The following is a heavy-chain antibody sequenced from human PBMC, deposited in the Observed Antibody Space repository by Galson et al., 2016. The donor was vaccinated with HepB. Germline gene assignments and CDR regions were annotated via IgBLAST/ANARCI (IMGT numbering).Heavy chain of an antibody. CDR3: ASEPAQGTGTNAHWHGMDV. CDR1: GGTFSNSA. D-gene: IGHD1/OR15-1a*01. CDR2: IIPLFGEP. Sequence: SVKVSCKASGGTFSNSAISWLRQAPGQGPEWMGGIIPLFGEPKYARDFQGRVTISADASKSTAYLEVISLTKEDTAVFYCASEPAQGTGTNAHWHGMDVGGQGTAVTVSS. V-gene: IGHV1-69*13. J-gene: IGHJ6*02.